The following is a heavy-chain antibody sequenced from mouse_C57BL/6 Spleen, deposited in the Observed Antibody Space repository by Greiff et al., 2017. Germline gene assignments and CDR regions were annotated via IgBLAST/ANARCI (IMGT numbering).Heavy chain of an antibody. Sequence: VQLQQPGAELVKPGASVKMSCKASGYTFTSYWITWVKQRPGQGLEWIGDIYPGSGSTNYNEKFKSKATLTLDTSSSTAYMQLSSLTSEDSAVYYCASLNYYGSKGYWGQGTTLTVSS. CDR1: GYTFTSYW. CDR3: ASLNYYGSKGY. D-gene: IGHD1-1*01. CDR2: IYPGSGST. V-gene: IGHV1-55*01. J-gene: IGHJ2*01.